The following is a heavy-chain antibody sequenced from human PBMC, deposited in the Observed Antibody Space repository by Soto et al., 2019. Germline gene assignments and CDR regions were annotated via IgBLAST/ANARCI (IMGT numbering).Heavy chain of an antibody. D-gene: IGHD3-22*01. CDR1: GFTSSNYE. Sequence: HPGGSLRLSCAASGFTSSNYEMNWVRQAPGRGLEWVSYISSSGSTIYYADSVKGRFTISRDNAKNSLYLQMNSLRAEDTAVYYCARERMVVITVLFDYWGQGTLVTVSS. CDR3: ARERMVVITVLFDY. V-gene: IGHV3-48*03. CDR2: ISSSGSTI. J-gene: IGHJ4*02.